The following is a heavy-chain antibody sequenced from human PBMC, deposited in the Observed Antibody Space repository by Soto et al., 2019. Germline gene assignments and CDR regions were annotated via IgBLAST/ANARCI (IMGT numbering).Heavy chain of an antibody. D-gene: IGHD1-26*01. Sequence: EVQLVESGGGLVKPGGSLRLSCAASGFSLSDYSMKWIRQAPGKGLEWVASISSSSSFIHYAESMKGRFTISRDNAKNSLSLQMNSLSAEDTAVYYCAGSSDDGRDNWGQGTLVTVSS. J-gene: IGHJ4*02. V-gene: IGHV3-21*01. CDR3: AGSSDDGRDN. CDR2: ISSSSSFI. CDR1: GFSLSDYS.